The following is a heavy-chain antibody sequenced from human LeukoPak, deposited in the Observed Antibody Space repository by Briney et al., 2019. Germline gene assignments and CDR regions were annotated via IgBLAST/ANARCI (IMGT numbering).Heavy chain of an antibody. J-gene: IGHJ3*02. CDR1: GFTFSSYS. D-gene: IGHD4-17*01. CDR3: AKIPHYGDYVLIANPDAFDI. CDR2: ISSSSSYI. Sequence: GGSLRLSCAASGFTFSSYSMNWVRQAPGKGLEWVSSISSSSSYIYYADSVKGRFTISRDNAKNSLYLQMNSLRAEDTAVYYCAKIPHYGDYVLIANPDAFDIWGQGTMVTVSS. V-gene: IGHV3-21*01.